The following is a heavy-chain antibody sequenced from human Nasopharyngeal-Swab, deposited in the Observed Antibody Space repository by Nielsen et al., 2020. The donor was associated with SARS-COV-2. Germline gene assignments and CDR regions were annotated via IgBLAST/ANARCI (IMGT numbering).Heavy chain of an antibody. J-gene: IGHJ4*02. V-gene: IGHV3-23*01. CDR1: GFTFSSYA. CDR3: AKWEAPWYSSGWYFDY. CDR2: ISGSGGST. Sequence: GESLKISCVASGFTFSSYAMSWVRQAPGKGLEWVSAISGSGGSTYYADSVKGRFTISRDNSKNTLYLQMNSLRAEDMAVYYCAKWEAPWYSSGWYFDYWGQGTLVTVSS. D-gene: IGHD6-19*01.